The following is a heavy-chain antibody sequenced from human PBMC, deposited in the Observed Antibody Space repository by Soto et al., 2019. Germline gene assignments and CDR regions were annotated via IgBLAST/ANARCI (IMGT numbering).Heavy chain of an antibody. V-gene: IGHV3-23*01. CDR1: GFTFSSYA. CDR2: ISGRGGST. J-gene: IGHJ4*02. D-gene: IGHD2-2*02. Sequence: EVQLLESGGGLVQPGGSLSLSCAASGFTFSSYAMSWVRQAPGKGLEWVSAISGRGGSTYYADSVKGRFTISRDNSKKTLYLQMNSLRAEDTAVYYCAKGQYCSSTSCYIGGIDYWGQGTLVTVSS. CDR3: AKGQYCSSTSCYIGGIDY.